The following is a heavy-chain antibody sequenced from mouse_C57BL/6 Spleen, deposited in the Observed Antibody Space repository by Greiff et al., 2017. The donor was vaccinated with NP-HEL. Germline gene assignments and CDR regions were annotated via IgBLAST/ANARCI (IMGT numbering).Heavy chain of an antibody. J-gene: IGHJ2*01. CDR3: ARGGYDSFDY. D-gene: IGHD2-4*01. CDR2: IYPGSGST. V-gene: IGHV1-55*01. Sequence: VQLQQPGAELVKPGASVKLSCKASGYTFTSYWITWVKQRPGRGLEWIGDIYPGSGSTNYNEKFKSKATLTVDTSSSTAYMQLSSLTSEDSAVYYCARGGYDSFDYWGQGTTLTVSS. CDR1: GYTFTSYW.